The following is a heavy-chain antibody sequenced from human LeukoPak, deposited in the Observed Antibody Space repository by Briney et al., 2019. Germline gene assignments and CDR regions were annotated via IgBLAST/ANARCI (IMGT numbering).Heavy chain of an antibody. J-gene: IGHJ4*02. D-gene: IGHD3-22*01. CDR3: ARLYYDAISGRDY. CDR2: INHSGST. Sequence: SETLSLTCAVYGGSFSGYYWSWIRQPPGKGLEWIGEINHSGSTNYNPSLKSRVTISVDTSKNQFSLKLSSVTAADTAVYYCARLYYDAISGRDYWGQGTLVTVSS. CDR1: GGSFSGYY. V-gene: IGHV4-34*01.